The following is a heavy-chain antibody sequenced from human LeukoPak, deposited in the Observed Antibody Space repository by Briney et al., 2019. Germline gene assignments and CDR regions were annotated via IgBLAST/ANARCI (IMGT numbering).Heavy chain of an antibody. CDR3: TRMTTGHDY. V-gene: IGHV4-34*10. CDR2: INHSGYT. CDR1: GVSFNDYY. Sequence: SETLSLTCAVSGVSFNDYYWSWVRQTPGKGLEWIGEINHSGYTNDSPSLKSRVTISIDTSRKQFFLNLRSVTVADAGIYYCTRMTTGHDYWGQGTLVTVSS. D-gene: IGHD4-17*01. J-gene: IGHJ4*02.